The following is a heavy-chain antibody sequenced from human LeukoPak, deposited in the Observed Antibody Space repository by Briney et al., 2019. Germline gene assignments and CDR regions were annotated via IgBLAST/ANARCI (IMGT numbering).Heavy chain of an antibody. CDR2: INPKTGVT. D-gene: IGHD3-10*01. V-gene: IGHV1-2*02. CDR3: ARDHISGKDDRNFDY. CDR1: GYRFSDYY. J-gene: IGHJ4*02. Sequence: GASVKVSCKASGYRFSDYYMLWIRQAPGQGLEWVGWINPKTGVTSYAQKFQGRVTVTTDTSISTLYMELHSLTSDDTALYYCARDHISGKDDRNFDYWGQGTLVTVSS.